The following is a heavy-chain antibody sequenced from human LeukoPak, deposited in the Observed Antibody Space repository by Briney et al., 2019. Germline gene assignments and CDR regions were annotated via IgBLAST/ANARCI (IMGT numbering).Heavy chain of an antibody. CDR3: ARDRRSYYYYMDV. J-gene: IGHJ6*03. CDR2: IYYSGST. Sequence: SETLSLTCTVSGYSISSSSYYWGWIRQPPGKGLEWIGSIYYSGSTYYNPSLKSRVTISVYTSKNQFSLKLSSVTAADTAVYYCARDRRSYYYYMDVWGKGTTVTVSS. CDR1: GYSISSSSYY. V-gene: IGHV4-39*07.